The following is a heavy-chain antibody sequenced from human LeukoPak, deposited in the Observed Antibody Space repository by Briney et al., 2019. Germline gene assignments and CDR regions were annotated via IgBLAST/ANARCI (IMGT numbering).Heavy chain of an antibody. CDR2: MNPISGGT. V-gene: IGHV1-2*02. J-gene: IGHJ4*02. Sequence: ASVKVSCKASGYTFTDYYMPRVRQAPEQGLEWMGWMNPISGGTIYAQKFQGRVTMTRDTSISTAYMELSSLRYDDTAVYYCARDIRLVPAAREVDYWGQGTLVTVSS. D-gene: IGHD2-2*01. CDR1: GYTFTDYY. CDR3: ARDIRLVPAAREVDY.